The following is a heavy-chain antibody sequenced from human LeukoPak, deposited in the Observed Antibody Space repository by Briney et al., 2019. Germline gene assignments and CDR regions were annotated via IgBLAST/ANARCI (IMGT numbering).Heavy chain of an antibody. D-gene: IGHD2-21*02. CDR1: GYTFTSYG. CDR3: ARDQVPHIVVVTATLDY. J-gene: IGHJ4*02. V-gene: IGHV1-18*01. Sequence: ASVKVSCKASGYTFTSYGISWVRQAPGQGLEWMGWISAYDGNTNYAQKLQGRVTMTTDTSTSTAYMELRSLRSDDTAVYYCARDQVPHIVVVTATLDYWGQGTLVTVSS. CDR2: ISAYDGNT.